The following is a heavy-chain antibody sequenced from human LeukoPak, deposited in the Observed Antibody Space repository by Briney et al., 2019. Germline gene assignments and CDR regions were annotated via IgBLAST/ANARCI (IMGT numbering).Heavy chain of an antibody. Sequence: ASVKVSCKASGYTFTHYGISWVRQGPGQGLGWVAWISTYDHDTNYAQKFRGRVTMTTDTSPSTAYMELRSLGSADTAVYYCVRDYFCSGGTCDDCFDPWGPGTLVTVSS. V-gene: IGHV1-18*01. CDR3: VRDYFCSGGTCDDCFDP. CDR1: GYTFTHYG. D-gene: IGHD2-15*01. CDR2: ISTYDHDT. J-gene: IGHJ5*02.